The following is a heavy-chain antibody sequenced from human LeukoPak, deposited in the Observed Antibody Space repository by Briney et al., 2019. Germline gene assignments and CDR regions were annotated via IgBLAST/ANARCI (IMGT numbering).Heavy chain of an antibody. CDR2: IYYSGAT. CDR3: ARGVYIAAAQYGF. CDR1: GGSIGTDH. Sequence: SETLSLTCTISGGSIGTDHWSWIRQPPGKGLEWIGYIYYSGATNYNPSLKSRVTISVDTSKNQFSLKLSSVTAADTAVYYCARGVYIAAAQYGFWGQGTLVTVSS. J-gene: IGHJ4*02. V-gene: IGHV4-59*01. D-gene: IGHD6-13*01.